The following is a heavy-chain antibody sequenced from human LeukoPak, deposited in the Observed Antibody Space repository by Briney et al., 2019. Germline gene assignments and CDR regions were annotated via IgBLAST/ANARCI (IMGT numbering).Heavy chain of an antibody. CDR2: IKQDGSGE. CDR3: ARDTDCDGDCYWGAFDI. CDR1: GFTLSRYY. D-gene: IGHD2-21*01. V-gene: IGHV3-7*01. J-gene: IGHJ3*02. Sequence: PGGSLRLSCVASGFTLSRYYMSWVRQAPGKGLEWVASIKQDGSGEYVDSVRGRFTISRDNAQNSMYLQVNSLRAEDTAAYYCARDTDCDGDCYWGAFDIWGQGTVVAVSS.